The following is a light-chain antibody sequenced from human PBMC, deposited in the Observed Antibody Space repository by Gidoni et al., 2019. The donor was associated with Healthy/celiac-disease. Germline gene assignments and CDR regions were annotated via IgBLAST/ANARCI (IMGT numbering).Light chain of an antibody. V-gene: IGKV1-33*01. CDR3: QQYDNLIT. J-gene: IGKJ5*01. CDR2: DAS. CDR1: QDISNY. Sequence: DIQMTQSPSSLSASVGDRVNITCQASQDISNYLNWYQHKPGKAPKLLIYDASNLETGVPSRFSGSGSGTDFTFTISSLQPEDIATYYCQQYDNLITFGQGTRLEIK.